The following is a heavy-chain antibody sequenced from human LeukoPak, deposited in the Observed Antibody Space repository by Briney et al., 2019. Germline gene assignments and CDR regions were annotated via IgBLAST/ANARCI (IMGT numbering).Heavy chain of an antibody. CDR3: ARGQSYRDVSSVWFDP. J-gene: IGHJ5*02. D-gene: IGHD3-22*01. CDR2: IYTSGST. Sequence: SQTLSLTCTASGASISSGSYYWSWIRQPAGKGLEWIGRIYTSGSTNYNPSLKSRVTISVDTSKNEFSLKLSSVTAADTAVYYCARGQSYRDVSSVWFDPWGQGTLVTVSS. V-gene: IGHV4-61*02. CDR1: GASISSGSYY.